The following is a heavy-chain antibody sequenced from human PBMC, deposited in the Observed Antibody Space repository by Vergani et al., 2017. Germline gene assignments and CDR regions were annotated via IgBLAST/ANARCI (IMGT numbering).Heavy chain of an antibody. D-gene: IGHD6-13*01. CDR3: ARVLMIAAANDPLDY. V-gene: IGHV1-46*01. J-gene: IGHJ4*02. CDR1: GYTFTSYY. Sequence: QVQLVQSGAEVKKPGASVKVSCKASGYTFTSYYMHWVQQAPGQGLEWMGIINPSGGSTSYAQKFQGRVTMTRDTSTSTVYMELSSLRSEDTAVYYCARVLMIAAANDPLDYWGQGTLVTVSS. CDR2: INPSGGST.